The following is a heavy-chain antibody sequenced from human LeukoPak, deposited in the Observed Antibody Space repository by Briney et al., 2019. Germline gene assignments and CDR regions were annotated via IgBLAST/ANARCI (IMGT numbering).Heavy chain of an antibody. CDR2: ISSSGST. Sequence: SDTLSLTCTVSVSGDSFSSYHWSWLRQPPGKGLEWIGYISSSGSTSYNTSLKSRVTISVDTSKNQFSLKLSSVTAADTAAYYCARVGRGDHTWGSYSCDHWGQGTLVSVSS. J-gene: IGHJ1*01. D-gene: IGHD3-16*01. CDR3: ARVGRGDHTWGSYSCDH. V-gene: IGHV4-59*07. CDR1: GDSFSSYH.